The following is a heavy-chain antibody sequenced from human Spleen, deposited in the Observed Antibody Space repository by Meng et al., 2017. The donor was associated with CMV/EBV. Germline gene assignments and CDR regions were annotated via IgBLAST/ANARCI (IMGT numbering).Heavy chain of an antibody. CDR1: GFTFGDYT. D-gene: IGHD3-22*01. CDR2: IRSKAYGGTT. CDR3: TRVPHDRSSYWIDYYYYGMDV. V-gene: IGHV3-49*04. J-gene: IGHJ6*02. Sequence: GESLKISCTASGFTFGDYTLTWVRQAPGKGLEWLGLIRSKAYGGTTDYAASLKGRFSLSRYDYKNIAYLEMNSLKTEDTAVYFCTRVPHDRSSYWIDYYYYGMDVWGQGTTVTVSS.